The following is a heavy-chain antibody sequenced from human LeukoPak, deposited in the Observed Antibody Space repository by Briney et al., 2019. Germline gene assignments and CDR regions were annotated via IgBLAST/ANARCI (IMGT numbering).Heavy chain of an antibody. CDR1: GFTLGSYG. D-gene: IGHD3-9*01. Sequence: GRSLRLSCAASGFTLGSYGMQWARQAPGKGLEWVAFISYDGSNESFGDSVKGRFTISRDNSNNTLYLQMNSLRAEDTAVYYCAREGNFDWLPNRSYYYYGMDVWGQGTTVTVSS. V-gene: IGHV3-30*03. CDR3: AREGNFDWLPNRSYYYYGMDV. CDR2: ISYDGSNE. J-gene: IGHJ6*02.